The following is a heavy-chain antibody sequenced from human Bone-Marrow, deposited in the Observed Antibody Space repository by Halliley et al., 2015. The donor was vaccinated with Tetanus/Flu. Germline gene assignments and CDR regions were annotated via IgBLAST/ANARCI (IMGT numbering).Heavy chain of an antibody. CDR2: ISYDGSKK. Sequence: ASISYDGSKKYYAESVEGRFTISRDNPKNTVSLQMDSLRTDDTAMYYCARVDGLTYYYYGMDVWGQGTTVTVSS. V-gene: IGHV3-30-3*01. D-gene: IGHD2-8*01. CDR3: ARVDGLTYYYYGMDV. J-gene: IGHJ6*02.